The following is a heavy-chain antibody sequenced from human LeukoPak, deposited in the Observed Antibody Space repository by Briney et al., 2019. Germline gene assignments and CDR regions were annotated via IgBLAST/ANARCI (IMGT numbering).Heavy chain of an antibody. V-gene: IGHV4-34*01. CDR2: INHSGST. Sequence: SETLSLTCAVYGGSFSGYYWGWIRQPPGKGLEWIGEINHSGSTNYNPSLKSRVTISVDTSKNQFSLKLSSVTAADTAVYYCARAPAYVLRFLEWLPGYFDYWGQGTQVTVSS. CDR3: ARAPAYVLRFLEWLPGYFDY. CDR1: GGSFSGYY. J-gene: IGHJ4*02. D-gene: IGHD3-3*01.